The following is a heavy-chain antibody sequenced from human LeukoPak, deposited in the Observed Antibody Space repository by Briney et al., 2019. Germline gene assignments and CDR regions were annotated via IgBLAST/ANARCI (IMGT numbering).Heavy chain of an antibody. CDR1: GFTFSSHA. CDR3: ARGRYSGYDYDVPVDY. CDR2: ISFDGSNK. V-gene: IGHV3-30*04. J-gene: IGHJ4*02. D-gene: IGHD5-12*01. Sequence: KPGRSLRLSCAASGFTFSSHAMNWVRQAPGKGLEWVAVISFDGSNKYYADSVKGRFTISRDNSKNTLYLQMNSLRAEDTAVYYCARGRYSGYDYDVPVDYWGQGTLVTVSS.